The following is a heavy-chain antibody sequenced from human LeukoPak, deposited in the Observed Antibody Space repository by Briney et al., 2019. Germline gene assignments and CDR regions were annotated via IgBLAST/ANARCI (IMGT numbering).Heavy chain of an antibody. Sequence: GGSLRLSCAASGFTFSDYYMSWIRQAPGKGLEWVSYISSSGGTIYYADSVKGRFTISRDNAKNSLYLQMNSLRAEDTAVYYCARDPPPYYYDSSGSNPTDYWGQGTLVTVSS. V-gene: IGHV3-11*01. CDR1: GFTFSDYY. CDR2: ISSSGGTI. J-gene: IGHJ4*02. CDR3: ARDPPPYYYDSSGSNPTDY. D-gene: IGHD3-22*01.